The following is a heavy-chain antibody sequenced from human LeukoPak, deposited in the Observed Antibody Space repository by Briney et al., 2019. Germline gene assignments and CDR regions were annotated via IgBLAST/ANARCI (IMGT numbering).Heavy chain of an antibody. J-gene: IGHJ4*02. V-gene: IGHV3-53*01. CDR1: GFTVSSNY. CDR2: IYSGGST. CDR3: ASSRYIKLRGDY. Sequence: GGSLRLSCAASGFTVSSNYMSWVRQAPGKGLEWVSIIYSGGSTYYADSVKGRFTISRDNSKNTLYLQMNSLRAEDTAVYYCASSRYIKLRGDYWGQGTLVTVSS. D-gene: IGHD1-14*01.